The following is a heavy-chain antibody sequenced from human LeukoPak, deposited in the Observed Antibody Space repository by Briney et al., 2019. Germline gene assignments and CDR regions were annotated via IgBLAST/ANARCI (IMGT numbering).Heavy chain of an antibody. CDR3: TRPSYCSSTSCYGAFDY. CDR1: GFTFGDYA. V-gene: IGHV3-49*03. CDR2: IRSKAYGGTT. Sequence: PGRSLRLSCTASGFTFGDYAMSWFRQAPGKGLEWVGFIRSKAYGGTTEYAASVKGRFTISRDDSKSIAYLQMNSLKTEDTAVYYCTRPSYCSSTSCYGAFDYWGQGTLVTVSS. D-gene: IGHD2-2*01. J-gene: IGHJ4*02.